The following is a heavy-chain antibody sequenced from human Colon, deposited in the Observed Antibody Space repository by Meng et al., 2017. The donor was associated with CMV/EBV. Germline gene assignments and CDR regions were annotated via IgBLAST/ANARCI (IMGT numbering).Heavy chain of an antibody. CDR3: TRDGYNWIPFDS. CDR1: GFTLSSYA. J-gene: IGHJ4*02. V-gene: IGHV3-23*01. CDR2: ISGTGADS. Sequence: GQLLGSGGGLVQTGGSLRVSCAASGFTLSSYAMSWVRQAPGKGLEWVSHISGTGADSYYADSVKGRFTISRDNSKNTLYLQMNSLRVEDTAIYFCTRDGYNWIPFDSWGQGTLVTVSS. D-gene: IGHD1-1*01.